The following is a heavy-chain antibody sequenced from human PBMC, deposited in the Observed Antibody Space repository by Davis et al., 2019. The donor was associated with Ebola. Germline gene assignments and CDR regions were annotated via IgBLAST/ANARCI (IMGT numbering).Heavy chain of an antibody. J-gene: IGHJ4*02. CDR2: INPKSGGT. V-gene: IGHV1-2*02. D-gene: IGHD7-27*01. Sequence: ASVKVSCKASGYTFTGYYMHWVRQAPGQGLEWMGWINPKSGGTKYVQKFQGRVTITADESTSTAYMELSSLRSEDTAVYYCARRKEGLGIQLDYWGQGTLVTVSS. CDR1: GYTFTGYY. CDR3: ARRKEGLGIQLDY.